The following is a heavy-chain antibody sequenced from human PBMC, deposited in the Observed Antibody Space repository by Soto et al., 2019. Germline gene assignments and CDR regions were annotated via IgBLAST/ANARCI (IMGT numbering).Heavy chain of an antibody. CDR1: GGSIISGDYY. V-gene: IGHV4-31*03. D-gene: IGHD6-13*01. CDR3: ARGRRYTSSWYWFDP. Sequence: SETLSLTCTVSGGSIISGDYYCIWIREHPWKGLELIGHIYYSGRTNYNPSLKSRVIISVDTSKNQFSLKLTSVTAADTAVYYCARGRRYTSSWYWFDPWGQGTLVTVSS. CDR2: IYYSGRT. J-gene: IGHJ5*02.